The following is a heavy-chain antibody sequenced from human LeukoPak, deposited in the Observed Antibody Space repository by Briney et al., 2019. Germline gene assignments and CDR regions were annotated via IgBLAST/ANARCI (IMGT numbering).Heavy chain of an antibody. D-gene: IGHD3-22*01. CDR2: INDDGTTT. CDR3: TRGGFYYDSSGYFPHFFDS. J-gene: IGHJ4*02. V-gene: IGHV3-74*01. CDR1: GFTFSSYW. Sequence: GGSLRLSCAASGFTFSSYWMHWVRQGPGKGLVWVAHINDDGTTTGYAEFAEGRFTISRDDAKNTLYRQISSLRAEDTALYYCTRGGFYYDSSGYFPHFFDSWGQGTLVTVSS.